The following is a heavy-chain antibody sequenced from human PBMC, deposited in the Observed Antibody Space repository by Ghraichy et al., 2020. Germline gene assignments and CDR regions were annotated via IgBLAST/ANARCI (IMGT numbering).Heavy chain of an antibody. CDR2: IIPIFGTA. Sequence: SVKVSCKASGGTFSSYAISWVRQAPGQGLEWMGGIIPIFGTANYAQKFQGRVTITADKSTSTAYMELSSLRSEDTAVYYCARDLGDGYCTGGVCYPSREGFDYWGQGTLVTVSS. CDR3: ARDLGDGYCTGGVCYPSREGFDY. V-gene: IGHV1-69*06. CDR1: GGTFSSYA. J-gene: IGHJ4*02. D-gene: IGHD2-8*02.